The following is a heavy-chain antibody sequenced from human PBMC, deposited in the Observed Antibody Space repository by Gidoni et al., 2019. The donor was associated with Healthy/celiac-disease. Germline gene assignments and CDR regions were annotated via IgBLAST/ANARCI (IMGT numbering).Heavy chain of an antibody. J-gene: IGHJ4*02. CDR2: IKSKTDGGTT. CDR3: TTDLPLMATILADY. V-gene: IGHV3-15*01. CDR1: GFTFSNAW. D-gene: IGHD5-12*01. Sequence: EVQLVESGGGLVKPGGSLRLSCEASGFTFSNAWMSWVRQAPGKGLEWVGRIKSKTDGGTTDYAAPVKGRFTISRDDSKNTLYLQMNSLKTEDTAVYYCTTDLPLMATILADYWGQGTLVTVSS.